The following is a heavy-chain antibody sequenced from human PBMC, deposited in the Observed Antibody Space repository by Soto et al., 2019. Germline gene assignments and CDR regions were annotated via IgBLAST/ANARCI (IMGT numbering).Heavy chain of an antibody. CDR3: AKDRARGYSGYEKKYYFDY. Sequence: ESGGGLVQPGRSLRLSCAASGFTFDDYAMHWVRQAPGKGLEWVSGISWNSGSIGYADSVKGRFTISRDNAKNSLYLQMNSLRAEDTALYYCAKDRARGYSGYEKKYYFDYWGQGTLVTVSS. CDR2: ISWNSGSI. CDR1: GFTFDDYA. V-gene: IGHV3-9*01. J-gene: IGHJ4*02. D-gene: IGHD5-12*01.